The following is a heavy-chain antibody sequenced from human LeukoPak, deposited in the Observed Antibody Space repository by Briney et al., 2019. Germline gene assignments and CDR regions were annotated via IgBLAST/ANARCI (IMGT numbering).Heavy chain of an antibody. CDR2: IIPILGIA. CDR3: ASLTTMVRGELWFDP. J-gene: IGHJ5*02. Sequence: GASVKVSCKASGFTFTSSAMQWVRQARGQRLEWMGRIIPILGIANYAQKFQGRVTITADKSTSTAYMELSSLRSEDTAVYYCASLTTMVRGELWFDPWGQGTLVTVSS. CDR1: GFTFTSSA. V-gene: IGHV1-69*04. D-gene: IGHD3-10*01.